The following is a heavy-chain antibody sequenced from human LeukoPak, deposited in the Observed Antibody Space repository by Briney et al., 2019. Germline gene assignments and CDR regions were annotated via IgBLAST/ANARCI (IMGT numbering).Heavy chain of an antibody. D-gene: IGHD3-9*01. J-gene: IGHJ4*02. Sequence: KPSETLSLTCTVSGGSMSSFYWGWIRQPPGKGLEWIAYIYHSGDTNYNPSLKSRVTMSVDTSKKQFSLRLSSVTAADTAVYYCARESPLTTGAFDCWGQGTVVTVSS. CDR3: ARESPLTTGAFDC. V-gene: IGHV4-59*01. CDR1: GGSMSSFY. CDR2: IYHSGDT.